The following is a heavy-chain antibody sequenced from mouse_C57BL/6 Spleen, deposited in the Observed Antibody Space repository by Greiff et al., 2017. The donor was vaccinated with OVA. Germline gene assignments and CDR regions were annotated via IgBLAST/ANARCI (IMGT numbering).Heavy chain of an antibody. J-gene: IGHJ4*01. CDR2: IDPSDSET. D-gene: IGHD2-5*01. Sequence: QVQLKQPGAELVRPGSSVKLSCKASGYTFTSYWMHWVKQRPIQGLEWIGNIDPSDSETHYNQKFKDKATLTVDKSSSTAYMQLSSLTSEDSAVYYCARSDYSNLRGAMDYWGQGTSVTVSS. V-gene: IGHV1-52*01. CDR3: ARSDYSNLRGAMDY. CDR1: GYTFTSYW.